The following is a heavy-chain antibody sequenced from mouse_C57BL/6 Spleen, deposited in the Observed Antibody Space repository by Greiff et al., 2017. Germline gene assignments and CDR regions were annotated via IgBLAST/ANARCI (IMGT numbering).Heavy chain of an antibody. CDR2: INPSNGGT. D-gene: IGHD2-5*01. V-gene: IGHV1-53*01. CDR3: ARSPYSNYVAMDY. CDR1: GYTFTSYW. J-gene: IGHJ4*01. Sequence: QVQLQQPGTELVKPGASVKLSCKASGYTFTSYWMHWVKQRPGQGLEWIGNINPSNGGTNYNEKFKSKATLTVDKSSSTAYMNLSSLTSEDSAVYYCARSPYSNYVAMDYWGQGTSVTVSS.